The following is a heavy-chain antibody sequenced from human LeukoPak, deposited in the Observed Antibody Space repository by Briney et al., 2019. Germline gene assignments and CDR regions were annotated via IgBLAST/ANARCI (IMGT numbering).Heavy chain of an antibody. CDR3: ARAMVRGVIISSMDV. D-gene: IGHD3-10*01. CDR1: GFTFSGYG. Sequence: GGSLRLSCAASGFTFSGYGMHWVRQAPGKGLEWVAVIWHDGSNKYYADSVKGRFTISRDNSKNTLYLQMNSLRAEDTAVYYCARAMVRGVIISSMDVWGKGTTVTVSS. V-gene: IGHV3-33*01. J-gene: IGHJ6*03. CDR2: IWHDGSNK.